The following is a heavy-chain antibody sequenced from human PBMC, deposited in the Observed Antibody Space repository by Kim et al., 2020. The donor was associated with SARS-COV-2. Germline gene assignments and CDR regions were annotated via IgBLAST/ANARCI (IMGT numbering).Heavy chain of an antibody. CDR3: ARDNYGYKDY. V-gene: IGHV3-7*01. D-gene: IGHD5-18*01. J-gene: IGHJ4*02. Sequence: EKYYVDSVKCRFTITRGNAKNSVYLQRNNLRAEDTAVNYCARDNYGYKDYWGQGTLVTVSS. CDR2: EK.